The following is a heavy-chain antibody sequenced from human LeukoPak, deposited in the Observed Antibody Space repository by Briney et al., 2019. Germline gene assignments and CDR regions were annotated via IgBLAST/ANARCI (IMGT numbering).Heavy chain of an antibody. CDR3: AEARWVRLNRHFDY. D-gene: IGHD5-12*01. CDR1: GFTFSGYG. CDR2: IRYDGSNK. J-gene: IGHJ4*02. Sequence: GESLSLSCAASGFTFSGYGMHWVRQAPGKGLEWVAFIRYDGSNKYYADSVKGRFTISRDNSKNTLYLQMNSLLAEDTAGYYCAEARWVRLNRHFDYWGEGSLVTVSS. V-gene: IGHV3-30*02.